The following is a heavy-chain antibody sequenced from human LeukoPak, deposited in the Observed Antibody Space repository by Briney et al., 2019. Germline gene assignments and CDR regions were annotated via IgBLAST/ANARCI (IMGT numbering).Heavy chain of an antibody. CDR1: GDSISGHP. CDR2: IDFNGNT. Sequence: PSETLPLTCAVSGDSISGHPWSWIRQPPGKGLDYIGFIDFNGNTNYNPSLKTRVTISMDTSTNQFSLNLNSVSAADTAVYYCARLAKCDGDCYSFDFWGQGMLVTVSS. CDR3: ARLAKCDGDCYSFDF. J-gene: IGHJ4*02. V-gene: IGHV4-59*11. D-gene: IGHD2-21*02.